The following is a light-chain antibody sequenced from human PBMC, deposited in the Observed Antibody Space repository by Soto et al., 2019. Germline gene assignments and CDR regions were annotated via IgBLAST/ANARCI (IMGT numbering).Light chain of an antibody. CDR2: GES. CDR3: QQLNNLPRT. J-gene: IGKJ1*01. Sequence: DIQLTQSPSFLSASVGDRVTITCRASQGISSYLAWYQQRPGKAPKLLMYGESTLQSGVPSRFSGSASGTTFTLTINNLQPEDFATYYCQQLNNLPRTFGQGTKVE. CDR1: QGISSY. V-gene: IGKV1-9*01.